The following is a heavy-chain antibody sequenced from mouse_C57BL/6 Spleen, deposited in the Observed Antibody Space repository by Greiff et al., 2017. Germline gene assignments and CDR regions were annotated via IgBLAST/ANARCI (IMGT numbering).Heavy chain of an antibody. CDR3: ARWDGNSFTYFDY. V-gene: IGHV1-19*01. Sequence: EVQLQQSGPVLVKPWASVSMSCKASGYTFTDYYMNWVKQSHGKSLEWIGVINPYNGGTSYNQKFKGKATLTVNKSSSTAYMELNSLTSEDSAVYYCARWDGNSFTYFDYWGQGTTLTVSS. J-gene: IGHJ2*01. CDR1: GYTFTDYY. D-gene: IGHD1-1*01. CDR2: INPYNGGT.